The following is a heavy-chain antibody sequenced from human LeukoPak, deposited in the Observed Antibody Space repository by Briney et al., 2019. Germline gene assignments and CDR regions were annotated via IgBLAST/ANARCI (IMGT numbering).Heavy chain of an antibody. CDR1: GFTFSSYG. V-gene: IGHV3-33*01. CDR3: ARVDGDGYNSNYFDY. Sequence: GRSLRLSCAASGFTFSSYGMHWVRQAPGKWLEWVAVIWYDGSNKYYADSVKGRFTISRDNSKNTLYLQMNSLRAEDTAVYYCARVDGDGYNSNYFDYWGQGTLVTVSS. J-gene: IGHJ4*02. CDR2: IWYDGSNK. D-gene: IGHD5-24*01.